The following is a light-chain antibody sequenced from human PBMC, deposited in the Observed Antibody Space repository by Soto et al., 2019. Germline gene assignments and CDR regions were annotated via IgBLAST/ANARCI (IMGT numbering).Light chain of an antibody. CDR3: QQYGRSLIT. Sequence: EIVLTQSPGTLSLSPGDRATLSCRASQSVSSTYLAWFQQKPGRAPRLLIYGVSNRATGIPDSFSGSGSGTDFTLTISRLEPEDFAVYFCQQYGRSLITFGQGTRLEIK. V-gene: IGKV3-20*01. CDR2: GVS. J-gene: IGKJ5*01. CDR1: QSVSSTY.